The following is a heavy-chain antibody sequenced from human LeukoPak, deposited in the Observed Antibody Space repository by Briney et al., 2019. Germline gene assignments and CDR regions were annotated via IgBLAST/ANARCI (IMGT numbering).Heavy chain of an antibody. CDR1: GYTFTGYY. CDR3: ARTLWFGELSLCY. D-gene: IGHD3-10*01. CDR2: INPNSGGT. Sequence: ASVKVSCKASGYTFTGYYMHWVRQAPGQGLEWMGWINPNSGGTNYAQKFQGRVTMTRDTSISTAYMELSRLRSDDMAVYYCARTLWFGELSLCYWGQGTLVTVSS. V-gene: IGHV1-2*02. J-gene: IGHJ4*02.